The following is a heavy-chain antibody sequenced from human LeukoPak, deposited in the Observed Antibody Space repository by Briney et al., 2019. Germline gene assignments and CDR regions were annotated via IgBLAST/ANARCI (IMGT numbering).Heavy chain of an antibody. D-gene: IGHD3-22*01. CDR3: ASDYDYDNSGSAPAY. CDR1: GYTFTGYY. J-gene: IGHJ4*02. CDR2: INPNSGGT. V-gene: IGHV1-2*02. Sequence: GASVKVSCKASGYTFTGYYMHWVRQAPGQGLEWMGWINPNSGGTNYAQKFQGRVTMTRDTSISTAYMELSRLRSDDTAVYYCASDYDYDNSGSAPAYWGQGTLVTVSS.